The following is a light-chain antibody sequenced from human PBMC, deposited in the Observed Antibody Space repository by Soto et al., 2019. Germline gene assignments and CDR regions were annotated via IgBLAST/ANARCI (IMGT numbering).Light chain of an antibody. CDR3: MQASQSPYT. CDR1: QSLLHSNGYNY. V-gene: IGKV2-28*01. J-gene: IGKJ3*01. CDR2: LGS. Sequence: DIVMTQSPLSLPVTPGEPASISCRSSQSLLHSNGYNYLDWYLQKPGQSPQLLIYLGSNRASGVPDRFSGSGSGIDFTLKISRVEAEDVGIYYCMQASQSPYTFGPGTKVDIK.